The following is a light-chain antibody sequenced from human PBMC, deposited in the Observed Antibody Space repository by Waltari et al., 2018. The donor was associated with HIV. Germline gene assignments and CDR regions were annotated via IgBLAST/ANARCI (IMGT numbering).Light chain of an antibody. CDR1: SGSIASHY. CDR2: EDN. CDR3: QSYDSSNVV. V-gene: IGLV6-57*03. Sequence: NFMLTQPHSVSESPGKTVTISCTRSSGSIASHYVQWYQQRPGSAPTPVISEDNQRPSGVPDRFSGSIDTSSNSASLSISGLKTEDEADYYCQSYDSSNVVFGGGTKLTVL. J-gene: IGLJ2*01.